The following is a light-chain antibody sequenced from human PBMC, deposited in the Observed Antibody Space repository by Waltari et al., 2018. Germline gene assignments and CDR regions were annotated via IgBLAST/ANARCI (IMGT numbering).Light chain of an antibody. CDR2: YDR. V-gene: IGLV3-21*04. CDR3: HVWHPHVDPGV. CDR1: KIGTYS. Sequence: SYVVTQPPSVSVAPGETATITCGGDKIGTYSVHWYQQKAGQAPVLVILYDRARPPGIPDRFSGSNSGNTATLTISRVEAGDEARYYCHVWHPHVDPGVFGTGTEVTVL. J-gene: IGLJ1*01.